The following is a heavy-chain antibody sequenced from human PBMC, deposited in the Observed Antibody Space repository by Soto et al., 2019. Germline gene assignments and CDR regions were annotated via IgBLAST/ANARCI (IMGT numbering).Heavy chain of an antibody. CDR3: TGAAAEGWLDP. CDR2: IWYDGSKT. Sequence: QVQLVESGGGVVQPGSSLRLSCAASGFTITTYGMHWVRQAPGQGLEWLSVIWYDGSKTYYAESVKGRFTISRDISKNTLYLPMNDLRGDDTGVYYCTGAAAEGWLDPWGQGTLVTVSS. CDR1: GFTITTYG. J-gene: IGHJ5*02. D-gene: IGHD6-25*01. V-gene: IGHV3-33*01.